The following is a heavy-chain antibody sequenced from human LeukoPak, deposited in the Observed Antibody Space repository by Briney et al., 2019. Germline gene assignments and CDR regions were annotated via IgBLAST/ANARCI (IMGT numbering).Heavy chain of an antibody. D-gene: IGHD6-19*01. Sequence: GGSLRLSCAASGFTFSRYDMHWVHQATGKGLEWVSGIGTAGDTYYAGSVKGRFTIFRENAKNSLYLQMNSLTAGDTAVYYCAGAGSETQWRAFDFWGQGALVTVFS. J-gene: IGHJ4*02. V-gene: IGHV3-13*01. CDR2: IGTAGDT. CDR3: AGAGSETQWRAFDF. CDR1: GFTFSRYD.